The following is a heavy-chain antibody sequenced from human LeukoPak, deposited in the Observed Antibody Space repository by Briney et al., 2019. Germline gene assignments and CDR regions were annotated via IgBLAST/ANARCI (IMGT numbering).Heavy chain of an antibody. D-gene: IGHD3-22*01. V-gene: IGHV3-21*01. J-gene: IGHJ4*02. CDR1: GFTFSSYS. CDR2: ISSRSSYI. CDR3: ARTVTQYYYDSSGYPDY. Sequence: GGSLRLSCAASGFTFSSYSMNWVRQAPGKGLEWVSSISSRSSYIYYADSVKGRFTISRDNANHSLYLQMNSLRAEDTAVYYCARTVTQYYYDSSGYPDYWGQGTLVTLSS.